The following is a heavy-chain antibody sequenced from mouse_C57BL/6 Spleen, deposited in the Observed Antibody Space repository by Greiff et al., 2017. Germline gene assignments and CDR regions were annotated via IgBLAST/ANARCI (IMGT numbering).Heavy chain of an antibody. CDR1: GYTFTNYW. CDR3: ARFDYDGNYCDY. J-gene: IGHJ2*01. V-gene: IGHV1-63*01. Sequence: VQLQQSGAELVRPGTSVKMSCKASGYTFTNYWIGWAKQRPGHGLEWIGDISPGGGYTNYNEKFKGKATLTADKSSSTAYMQFSSLTSEDSAIYYCARFDYDGNYCDYWGQGTTLTVSS. CDR2: ISPGGGYT. D-gene: IGHD2-4*01.